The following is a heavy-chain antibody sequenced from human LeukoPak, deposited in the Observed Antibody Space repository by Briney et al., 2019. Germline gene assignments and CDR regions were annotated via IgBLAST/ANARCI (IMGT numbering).Heavy chain of an antibody. Sequence: PRESLRISCKGSGYSFTSYWISWVRQMPGKGLEWMGRIDPSDSYTNYSPSFQGHVTISADKSISTAHLQWSSLKASDTAMYYCARLDTMILRAFDIWGQGTMVTVSS. CDR2: IDPSDSYT. V-gene: IGHV5-10-1*01. CDR3: ARLDTMILRAFDI. D-gene: IGHD3-22*01. J-gene: IGHJ3*02. CDR1: GYSFTSYW.